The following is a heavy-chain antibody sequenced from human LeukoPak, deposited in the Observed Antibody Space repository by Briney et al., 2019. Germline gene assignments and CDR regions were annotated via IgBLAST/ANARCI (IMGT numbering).Heavy chain of an antibody. V-gene: IGHV4-34*01. J-gene: IGHJ3*01. Sequence: PSETLSLTCAVSGGSLSGYYWRWLRQSPGKGLEWMGDIHHDGRTKYKSSFKSRITIFLVSSKNEVSLRLSPVTPADTAPYFCARDVVPRDYGDTLNAYDLWGQGTMVTVS. CDR1: GGSLSGYY. D-gene: IGHD4-17*01. CDR3: ARDVVPRDYGDTLNAYDL. CDR2: IHHDGRT.